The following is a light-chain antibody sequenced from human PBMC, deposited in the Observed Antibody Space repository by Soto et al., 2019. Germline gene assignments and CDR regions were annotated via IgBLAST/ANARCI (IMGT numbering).Light chain of an antibody. Sequence: DIQMTQSPSTLSASVGDRVTITCRASQSISTWLAWYQQKPGKAPRLLIYDASTLESGVPSRFSGSGSGTEFTLTISSPQPDAFGTYYCQQFNSYSFGPGTKVDIK. CDR1: QSISTW. J-gene: IGKJ2*01. CDR2: DAS. CDR3: QQFNSYS. V-gene: IGKV1-5*01.